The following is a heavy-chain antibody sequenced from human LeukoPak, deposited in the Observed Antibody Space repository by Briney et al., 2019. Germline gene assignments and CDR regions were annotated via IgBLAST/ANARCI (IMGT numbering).Heavy chain of an antibody. CDR2: ISSSSTI. J-gene: IGHJ4*02. D-gene: IGHD5-18*01. V-gene: IGHV3-48*01. CDR3: ARDRPSYGYEFEGGFDY. CDR1: GFTFSSYS. Sequence: PGGSLRLSCAASGFTFSSYSMNWVRQAPGKGLEWVSYISSSSTIYYSDSVKGRFTISRDNAKNSLYLQMNSLRAEDMAVYYCARDRPSYGYEFEGGFDYWGQGTLVTVSS.